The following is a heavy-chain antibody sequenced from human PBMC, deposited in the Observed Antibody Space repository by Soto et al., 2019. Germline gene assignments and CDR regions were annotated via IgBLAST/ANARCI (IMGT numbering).Heavy chain of an antibody. CDR2: INHSGST. V-gene: IGHV4-34*01. CDR3: ARGGAGWELTGYYYYGMDV. CDR1: GGSFSGYY. Sequence: SETLSLTCAVYGGSFSGYYWSWISQPPGKGLEWIGEINHSGSTNYNPSLKSRVTISVDTSKNQFSLKLSSVTAADTAVYYCARGGAGWELTGYYYYGMDVWGQGTTVTSP. J-gene: IGHJ6*02. D-gene: IGHD1-26*01.